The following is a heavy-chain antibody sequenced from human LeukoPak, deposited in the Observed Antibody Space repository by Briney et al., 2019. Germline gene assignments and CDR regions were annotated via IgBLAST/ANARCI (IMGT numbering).Heavy chain of an antibody. V-gene: IGHV3-23*01. Sequence: GGSLRLSCAASGFTFSSYAMSWVRQAPGKGLEWVSGISGSGGSTYYADSVKGRFTISRDNSKNTLYLQMNSLRAEDTAVYHCAKSHYYDSTGYYYYYYGMDVWGQGTTVTVSS. J-gene: IGHJ6*02. CDR1: GFTFSSYA. D-gene: IGHD3-22*01. CDR3: AKSHYYDSTGYYYYYYGMDV. CDR2: ISGSGGST.